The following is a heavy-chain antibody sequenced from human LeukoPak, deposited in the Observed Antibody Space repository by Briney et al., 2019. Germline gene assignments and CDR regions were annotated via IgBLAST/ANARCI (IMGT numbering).Heavy chain of an antibody. CDR3: VRQSTYGEFDY. V-gene: IGHV1-2*02. Sequence: ASVKVSCKASAYTFTAYYIHWVRQAPGQGLEYMGWINPDSGGTNYAQNFQGRVTMTGDTSISTTYMELSRLRSDDTAVYFCVRQSTYGEFDYWGQGTLVTVSS. CDR1: AYTFTAYY. J-gene: IGHJ4*02. D-gene: IGHD4-17*01. CDR2: INPDSGGT.